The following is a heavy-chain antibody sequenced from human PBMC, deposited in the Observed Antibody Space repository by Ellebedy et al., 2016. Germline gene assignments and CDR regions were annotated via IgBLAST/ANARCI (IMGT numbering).Heavy chain of an antibody. D-gene: IGHD3-10*01. Sequence: SGPTLVKPTQTLTLTCTFSGFSLSTSGVGVGWIRQPPGKALEWLAIIYWDDDKLYSPSLKSRLTITKDTSKNQVFLTVTNMDPEDTAIYYCAHRLSRAEFDYWGQGTLVTVSS. CDR2: IYWDDDK. J-gene: IGHJ4*02. CDR1: GFSLSTSGVG. V-gene: IGHV2-5*02. CDR3: AHRLSRAEFDY.